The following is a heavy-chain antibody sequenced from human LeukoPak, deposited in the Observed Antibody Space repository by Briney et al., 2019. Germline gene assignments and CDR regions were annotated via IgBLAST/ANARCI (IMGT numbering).Heavy chain of an antibody. J-gene: IGHJ5*02. CDR3: ARDRYTTPSVWFDP. Sequence: KSGGSLRLSCAASGFSFKDYTMNWVRQAPGKGLEWLASISSSSSYIYFANSVRGRFTISRDNAKNSLYLQMNSLRDEDTAVYYCARDRYTTPSVWFDPWGQGTLVTVSS. V-gene: IGHV3-21*01. D-gene: IGHD3-16*02. CDR2: ISSSSSYI. CDR1: GFSFKDYT.